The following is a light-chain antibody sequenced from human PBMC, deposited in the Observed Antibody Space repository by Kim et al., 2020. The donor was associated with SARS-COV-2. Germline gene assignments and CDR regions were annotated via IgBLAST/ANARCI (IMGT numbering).Light chain of an antibody. CDR2: AAS. Sequence: ASVGDRVTIAGRASQGNRNDLGWYQQKPGKAPKHLIYAASTLQSGVPSRFSSSGSGTDFTLTIRSLQPEDIATYNCLQDYNYPSTFAQGTKVDI. J-gene: IGKJ1*01. CDR3: LQDYNYPST. V-gene: IGKV1-6*01. CDR1: QGNRND.